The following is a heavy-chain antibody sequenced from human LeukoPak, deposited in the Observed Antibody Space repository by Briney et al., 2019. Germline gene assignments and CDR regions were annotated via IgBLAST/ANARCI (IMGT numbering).Heavy chain of an antibody. Sequence: SETLSLTCAVYGGSFSGYYWSWIRQPPGKGLEWIGEINHSGSTNYNPSLKSRVTISVDTSKNQFSLRLSSVTAADTAVYYCARGDYYDSSGYYNYWGQGTLVTVSS. CDR3: ARGDYYDSSGYYNY. D-gene: IGHD3-22*01. V-gene: IGHV4-34*01. CDR2: INHSGST. J-gene: IGHJ4*02. CDR1: GGSFSGYY.